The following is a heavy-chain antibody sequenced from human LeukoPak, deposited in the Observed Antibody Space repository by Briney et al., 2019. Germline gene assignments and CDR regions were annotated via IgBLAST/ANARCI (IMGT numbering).Heavy chain of an antibody. CDR1: GFTFSSYW. CDR3: ARRLVVPAASYYYYYYYMDV. Sequence: GGSLRLSCAASGFTFSSYWMSWVRQAPGKGLEWVANIKQDGSEKYYVDSVKGRFTISRDNAKNSLYLQMNSLRAEDTAVYYCARRLVVPAASYYYYYYYMDVWGKGTTVTVCS. D-gene: IGHD2-2*01. J-gene: IGHJ6*03. V-gene: IGHV3-7*01. CDR2: IKQDGSEK.